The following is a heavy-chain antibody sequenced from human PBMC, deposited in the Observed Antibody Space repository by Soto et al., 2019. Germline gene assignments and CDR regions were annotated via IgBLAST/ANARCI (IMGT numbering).Heavy chain of an antibody. D-gene: IGHD4-17*01. J-gene: IGHJ4*02. CDR2: INSDGSST. CDR1: GFTFSNYW. CDR3: VRGRYYGGNSIDY. Sequence: PGGSLRLSCAASGFTFSNYWMHWVRQAPGKGLVWVSRINSDGSSTSYADSVKGRFTISRDNAKNTLYLLMNSLRAEDTAVYYCVRGRYYGGNSIDYWGQGTLVTVSS. V-gene: IGHV3-74*01.